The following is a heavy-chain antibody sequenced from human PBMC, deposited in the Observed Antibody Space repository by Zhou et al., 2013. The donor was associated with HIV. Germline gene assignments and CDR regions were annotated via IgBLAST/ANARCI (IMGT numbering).Heavy chain of an antibody. CDR1: GYFISSDNY. CDR3: ARLRYFDWSQPFDY. D-gene: IGHD3-9*01. Sequence: QVQLQESGPGLVKPSETLSLTCAVSGYFISSDNYWGWIRQPPGKGLEWIGNIYYSGSTYYNPSLKSRVTISVDTSKNQFSLKLSSVTAADTAVYYCARLRYFDWSQPFDYWGQGTLVTVSS. V-gene: IGHV4-38-2*01. CDR2: IYYSGST. J-gene: IGHJ4*02.